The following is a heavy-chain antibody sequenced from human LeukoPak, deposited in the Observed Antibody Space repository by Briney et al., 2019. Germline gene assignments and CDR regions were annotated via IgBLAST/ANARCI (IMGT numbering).Heavy chain of an antibody. CDR3: ARDKDYGDYVRWFDP. CDR2: IYYAGST. V-gene: IGHV4-59*01. D-gene: IGHD4-17*01. J-gene: IGHJ5*02. Sequence: SETLSLTCGVSGGSISSYYWAWIRQAPGKGLEWIGYIYYAGSTNYNPSLKSRVTMSVDMSRNQFSLRMTSVTAADTAVYYCARDKDYGDYVRWFDPWGQGTLVTVSS. CDR1: GGSISSYY.